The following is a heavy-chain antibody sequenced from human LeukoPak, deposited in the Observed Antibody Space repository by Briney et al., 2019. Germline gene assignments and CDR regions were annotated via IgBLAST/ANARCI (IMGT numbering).Heavy chain of an antibody. Sequence: KPSETLSLTCAVSGYSISSGYYWGWIRQPPGKGLEWIGSIYHSGSTYYNPSLKSRVTISVDTSKNQFSRKLSSVTAADTAVYYCAREDYSNLLIDYWGQGTLVTVSS. V-gene: IGHV4-38-2*01. CDR2: IYHSGST. J-gene: IGHJ4*02. CDR1: GYSISSGYY. CDR3: AREDYSNLLIDY. D-gene: IGHD4-11*01.